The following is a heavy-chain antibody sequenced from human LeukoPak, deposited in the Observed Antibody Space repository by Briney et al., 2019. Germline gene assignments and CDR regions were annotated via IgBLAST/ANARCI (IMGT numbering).Heavy chain of an antibody. CDR3: AKLEVGRFDP. J-gene: IGHJ5*02. D-gene: IGHD7-27*01. V-gene: IGHV4-59*11. CDR1: GASINSHY. CDR2: IYYRGST. Sequence: SETLSLTCTVSGASINSHYWCWIRQPPGTGLEWIGDIYYRGSTTYNPSLKSRVSISLDTSRNQFSLNLSSVTAADTAVYYCAKLEVGRFDPWGQGTLVTVSS.